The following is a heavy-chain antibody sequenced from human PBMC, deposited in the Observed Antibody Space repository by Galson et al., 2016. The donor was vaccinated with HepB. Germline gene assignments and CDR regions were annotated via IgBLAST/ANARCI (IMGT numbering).Heavy chain of an antibody. CDR2: ISNDGSKK. V-gene: IGHV3-30*04. CDR3: ARAKFDYSDYEAADY. Sequence: SLRLSCAASGFTFSSYAMHWVRQAPGKGLEWVAVISNDGSKKNYADSVKGRFPISRDNSKNTLYLQMNSLRAEDTAVYYCARAKFDYSDYEAADYWGRGTLVTVSS. J-gene: IGHJ4*02. D-gene: IGHD4-11*01. CDR1: GFTFSSYA.